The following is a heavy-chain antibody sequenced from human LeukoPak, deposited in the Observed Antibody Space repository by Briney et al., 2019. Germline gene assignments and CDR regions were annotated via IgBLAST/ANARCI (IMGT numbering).Heavy chain of an antibody. Sequence: GGSLRLSCAASGFTFSSYAMHWVRQAPGKGLEWVAVISYDGSNKHYADSVKGRFTISRDNSKNTLYLQMNSLRAEDTAVYYCARDSTPYDFWSGYYVGGWFDPWGQGTLVTVSS. CDR2: ISYDGSNK. CDR3: ARDSTPYDFWSGYYVGGWFDP. CDR1: GFTFSSYA. J-gene: IGHJ5*02. V-gene: IGHV3-30-3*01. D-gene: IGHD3-3*01.